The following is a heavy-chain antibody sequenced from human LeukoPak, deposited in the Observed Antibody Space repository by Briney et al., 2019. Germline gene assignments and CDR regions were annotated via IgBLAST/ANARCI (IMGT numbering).Heavy chain of an antibody. CDR2: IYYSGST. D-gene: IGHD3-22*01. V-gene: IGHV4-59*01. CDR3: AAAYYYDSSGYFGY. Sequence: PSETLSLTCTVSGGSISSYYWSWIRQPPGKGLEWIGYIYYSGSTNYNPSLKSRVTISVDTSKNQFSLKLSSVTAADTAVYYCAAAYYYDSSGYFGYWGQGTLVTVSS. CDR1: GGSISSYY. J-gene: IGHJ4*02.